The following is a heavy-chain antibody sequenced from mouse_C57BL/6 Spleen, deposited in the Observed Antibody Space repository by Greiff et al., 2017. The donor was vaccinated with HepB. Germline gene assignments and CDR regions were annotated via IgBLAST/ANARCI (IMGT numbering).Heavy chain of an antibody. V-gene: IGHV1-22*01. D-gene: IGHD2-4*01. CDR2: INPNNGGT. Sequence: EVQLQQSGPELVKPGASVKMSCKASGYTFTDYNMHWVKQSHGKSLEWIGYINPNNGGTSYNQKFKGKATLTVNKSSSTAYMEIRSLTSEDSAVYYCARDEDYDFAWFAYWGQGTLVTVSA. CDR1: GYTFTDYN. CDR3: ARDEDYDFAWFAY. J-gene: IGHJ3*01.